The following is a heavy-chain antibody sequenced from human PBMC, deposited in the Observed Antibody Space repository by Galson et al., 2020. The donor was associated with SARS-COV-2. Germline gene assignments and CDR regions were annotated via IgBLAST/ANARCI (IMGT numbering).Heavy chain of an antibody. D-gene: IGHD6-13*01. CDR3: ASPYLAGASFFGAFDI. V-gene: IGHV3-48*03. CDR2: ISTSGTNI. J-gene: IGHJ3*02. Sequence: GGSLRLSCEGSGFTFSNYEMNWVRQAPGNGLEWVSYISTSGTNIYYADSVKGRFTISRDNAKNSLYLQMTSLRAEDTAVYYCASPYLAGASFFGAFDIWGPGTVVTVSS. CDR1: GFTFSNYE.